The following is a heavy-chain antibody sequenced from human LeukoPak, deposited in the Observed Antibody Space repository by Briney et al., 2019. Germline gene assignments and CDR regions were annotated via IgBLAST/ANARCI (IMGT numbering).Heavy chain of an antibody. CDR2: IYYSGST. CDR1: GGSISSSSYY. Sequence: SETLSLTCTVSGGSISSSSYYWGWIRQPPGKGLEWIGSIYYSGSTSYNPSLQSRVTISVDTSKNQFSLKLRSVTAADTAVYYCARHVYGIVGATISDYWGQGTLVTVSS. D-gene: IGHD1-26*01. J-gene: IGHJ4*02. V-gene: IGHV4-39*01. CDR3: ARHVYGIVGATISDY.